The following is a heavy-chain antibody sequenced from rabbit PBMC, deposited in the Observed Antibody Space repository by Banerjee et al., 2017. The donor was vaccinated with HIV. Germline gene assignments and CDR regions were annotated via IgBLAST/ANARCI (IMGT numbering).Heavy chain of an antibody. CDR3: TRVTGYASTSGYPTRLDL. V-gene: IGHV1S7*01. CDR2: TYPEYGTT. J-gene: IGHJ3*01. D-gene: IGHD1-1*01. CDR1: GLDFSTYG. Sequence: QQLVVSGGGLVTLGGSLQLSCKASGLDFSTYGISWVRQSPGKGLEWIAYTYPEYGTTAYASWVNGRFTISLDNAQNTVFLRMTSLTAADTATYFCTRVTGYASTSGYPTRLDLWGQGTLVTVS.